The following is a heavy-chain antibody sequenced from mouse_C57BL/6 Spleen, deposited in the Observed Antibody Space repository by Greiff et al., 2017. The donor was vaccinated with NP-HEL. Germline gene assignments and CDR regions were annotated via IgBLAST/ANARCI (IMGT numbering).Heavy chain of an antibody. CDR2: INPNNGGT. Sequence: VQLQQSGPELVKPGASVKISCKASGYTFTDYYMNWVKQSHGKSLEWIGDINPNNGGTSYNQKFKGKATLTVDKSSSTAYMELRSLTSEDSAVYYCARRASGSSFDYWGQGTTLTVSS. CDR1: GYTFTDYY. V-gene: IGHV1-26*01. J-gene: IGHJ2*01. CDR3: ARRASGSSFDY. D-gene: IGHD3-1*01.